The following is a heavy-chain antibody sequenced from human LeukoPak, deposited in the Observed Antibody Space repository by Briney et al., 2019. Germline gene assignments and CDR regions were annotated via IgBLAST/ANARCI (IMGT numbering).Heavy chain of an antibody. CDR2: IYYSGST. V-gene: IGHV4-59*01. J-gene: IGHJ1*01. Sequence: PSETLSLTCTVSGGSISSYYRSWIRQPPGKGLEWIGYIYYSGSTNYNPSLKSRVTISVDTSKNQFSLKLSSVTAADTAVYYCASRPYSSSWSEYFQHWGQGTLVTVSS. D-gene: IGHD6-13*01. CDR3: ASRPYSSSWSEYFQH. CDR1: GGSISSYY.